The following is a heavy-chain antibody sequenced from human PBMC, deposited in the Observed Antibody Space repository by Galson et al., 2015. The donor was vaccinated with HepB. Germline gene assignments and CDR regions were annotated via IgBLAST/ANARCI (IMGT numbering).Heavy chain of an antibody. CDR1: GSIFISYW. J-gene: IGHJ3*02. D-gene: IGHD3-22*01. CDR3: ARLLYDSRGYHAFDI. Sequence: QSGAEVKKPGESLKISCKGSGSIFISYWIAWVRQMPGKGLEWMGITFPRDSDTKYSPTFQGQVTVSADESISTAYLQWSSLKASDTAMYYCARLLYDSRGYHAFDIWDQGTLVTVSS. V-gene: IGHV5-51*01. CDR2: TFPRDSDT.